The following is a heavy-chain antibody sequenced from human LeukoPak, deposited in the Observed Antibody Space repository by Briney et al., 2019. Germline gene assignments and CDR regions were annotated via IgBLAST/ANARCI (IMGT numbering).Heavy chain of an antibody. CDR3: ARDHSHYYYDSSGYYYPHY. CDR2: IIPIFGTA. CDR1: GGTFSSYA. V-gene: IGHV1-69*13. Sequence: SVKVSCKASGGTFSSYAISWVRQAPGQGLEWMGGIIPIFGTANYAQKFQGRATITADESTSTAYMELSSLRSEDTAVYYCARDHSHYYYDSSGYYYPHYWGQGTLVTVSS. D-gene: IGHD3-22*01. J-gene: IGHJ4*02.